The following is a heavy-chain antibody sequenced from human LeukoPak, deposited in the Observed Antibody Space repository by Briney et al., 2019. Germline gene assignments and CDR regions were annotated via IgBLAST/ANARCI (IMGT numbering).Heavy chain of an antibody. Sequence: GGSLRLSCAASGFTFSNYWMSWVRQAPGKGLEWVANIKQDGSEKYYVDSVKGRFTISRDNAKNSLYLQMNSLRAEDTAVYYCARGTVTTGDGMDVWGQGTTVTVSS. CDR3: ARGTVTTGDGMDV. D-gene: IGHD4-17*01. J-gene: IGHJ6*02. CDR1: GFTFSNYW. V-gene: IGHV3-7*03. CDR2: IKQDGSEK.